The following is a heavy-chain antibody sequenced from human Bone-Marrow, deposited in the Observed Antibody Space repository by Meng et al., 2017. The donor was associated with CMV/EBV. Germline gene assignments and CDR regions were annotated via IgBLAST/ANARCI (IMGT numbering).Heavy chain of an antibody. Sequence: SLKIDFAASGFTFSSYAMSWARQAPGKGLEWVSAISGTGGSTYYGDSVKGRFTISRDNSKNTLYLQMTSLRAEDTAVYYCDRYCTSTICEPQYGMDVWGQGTTVTVSS. CDR2: ISGTGGST. CDR3: DRYCTSTICEPQYGMDV. CDR1: GFTFSSYA. V-gene: IGHV3-23*01. D-gene: IGHD2-2*01. J-gene: IGHJ6*02.